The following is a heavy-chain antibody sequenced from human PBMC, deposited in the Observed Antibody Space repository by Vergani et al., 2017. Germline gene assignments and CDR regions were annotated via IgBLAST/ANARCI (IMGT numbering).Heavy chain of an antibody. CDR3: AKEAGYDSSGYYHIDY. CDR1: GFTFDDYA. V-gene: IGHV3-9*01. Sequence: EVQLVESGGGLVQPGRSLRLSCAASGFTFDDYAMHWVRQAPGKGLEWVSGISWNSGSIGYADSVKGRFTISRDNSKNTLYLQMNSLRAEDTAVYYCAKEAGYDSSGYYHIDYWGQGTLVTVSS. J-gene: IGHJ4*02. CDR2: ISWNSGSI. D-gene: IGHD3-22*01.